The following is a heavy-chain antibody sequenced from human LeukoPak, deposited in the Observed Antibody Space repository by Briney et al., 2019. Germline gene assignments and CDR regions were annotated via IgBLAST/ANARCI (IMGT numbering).Heavy chain of an antibody. CDR3: ATTYTHYYGSGSYPFDY. CDR1: GYTFTSYD. J-gene: IGHJ4*02. V-gene: IGHV1-8*01. D-gene: IGHD3-10*01. Sequence: ASVKVSCKASGYTFTSYDINWVRQATGQGLEWMGWMNPNSGNTGYAQKFQGRVTMTRNTSISTAYMELSSLRSEDTAVYYCATTYTHYYGSGSYPFDYWGQGTLVTVSS. CDR2: MNPNSGNT.